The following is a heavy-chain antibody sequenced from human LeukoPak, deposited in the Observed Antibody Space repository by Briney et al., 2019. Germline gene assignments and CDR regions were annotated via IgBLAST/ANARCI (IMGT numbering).Heavy chain of an antibody. J-gene: IGHJ5*02. V-gene: IGHV3-53*01. D-gene: IGHD3/OR15-3a*01. CDR1: GFNVSSTF. Sequence: GGSLRLSCAASGFNVSSTFMSWVRQAPGKGLEWVAVIYSGGGTYYADSVKGRFTIFRDNSKNTLYLQMNSLRTEDRAVYLCARWTYPWGQGTLVTVSS. CDR3: ARWTYP. CDR2: IYSGGGT.